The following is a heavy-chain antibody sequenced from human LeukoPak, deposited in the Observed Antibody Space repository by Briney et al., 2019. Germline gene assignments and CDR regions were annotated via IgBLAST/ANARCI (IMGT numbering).Heavy chain of an antibody. CDR3: ARVRLLESSWDLYYFDY. V-gene: IGHV4-30-2*04. CDR2: YHSGST. D-gene: IGHD6-13*01. Sequence: YHSGSTYYNPSLKSRVTISVDTSKNQFSLKLSSVTAADTAVYYCARVRLLESSWDLYYFDYWGQGTLVTVSS. J-gene: IGHJ4*02.